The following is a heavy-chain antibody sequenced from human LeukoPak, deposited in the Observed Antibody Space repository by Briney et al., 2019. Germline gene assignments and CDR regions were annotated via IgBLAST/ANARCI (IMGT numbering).Heavy chain of an antibody. V-gene: IGHV4-59*12. CDR3: ARDIPLRVGELLVDS. Sequence: SETLSLTCTVSGGSISSYYWSWIRQPPGKGLEWIGYIYYSGSTNYNPSLKSRVTMSVDTSKNQFSLKLSSVTAADTAVYYCARDIPLRVGELLVDSWGQGTLVTVSS. D-gene: IGHD3-16*01. J-gene: IGHJ5*01. CDR2: IYYSGST. CDR1: GGSISSYY.